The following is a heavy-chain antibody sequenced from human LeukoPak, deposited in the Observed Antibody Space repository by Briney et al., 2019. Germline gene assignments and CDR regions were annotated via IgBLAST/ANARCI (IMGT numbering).Heavy chain of an antibody. CDR3: ARGGILWFGDPLFDY. D-gene: IGHD3-10*01. Sequence: SETLSLTCAVYGGAFSGYYWSWIRQPPGKGLEWIGEINHSGSTNYNPSLKSRVTISIDTSKNQFSLKLSSVTAADTAVYYCARGGILWFGDPLFDYWGQGTLVTVSS. CDR2: INHSGST. J-gene: IGHJ4*02. CDR1: GGAFSGYY. V-gene: IGHV4-34*01.